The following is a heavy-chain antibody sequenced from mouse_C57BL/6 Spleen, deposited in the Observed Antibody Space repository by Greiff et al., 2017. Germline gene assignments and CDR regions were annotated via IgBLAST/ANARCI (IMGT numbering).Heavy chain of an antibody. CDR2: IDPSDSYT. CDR1: GYTFTSYW. D-gene: IGHD1-1*01. Sequence: QVQLKQPGAELVMPGASVKLSCKASGYTFTSYWMHWVKQRPGQGLEWIGEIDPSDSYTNYNQKFKGKSTLTVDKSSSTAYMQLSSLTSEDSAVYYCARHYYGSSYGFAYWGQGTLVTVSA. J-gene: IGHJ3*01. CDR3: ARHYYGSSYGFAY. V-gene: IGHV1-69*01.